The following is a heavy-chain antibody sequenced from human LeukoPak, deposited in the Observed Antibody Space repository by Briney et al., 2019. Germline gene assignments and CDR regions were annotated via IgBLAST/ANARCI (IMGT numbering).Heavy chain of an antibody. CDR3: ARDFTPEWFDIH. Sequence: GGSLRLSCAASGFTFSSYWMNWARQAPGKGLEWVGVISYDGSDEYYTDSVKGRFTISRDNSKNTVYLQMNSLRADDTAVYYCARDFTPEWFDIHWGQGTLVTVS. D-gene: IGHD3-3*01. J-gene: IGHJ4*02. V-gene: IGHV3-30*03. CDR2: ISYDGSDE. CDR1: GFTFSSYW.